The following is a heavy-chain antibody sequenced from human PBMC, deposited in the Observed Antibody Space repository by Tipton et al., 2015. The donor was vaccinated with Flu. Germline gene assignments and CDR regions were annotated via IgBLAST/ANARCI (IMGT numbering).Heavy chain of an antibody. Sequence: TLSLTCSVSGGSMSSYYWSWIRQPAGKGLEWIGRIYASGSTTYNPSLKSRVTMSLDTSKNQFSLKLSSVTAADTAVYYCASTSKYGRRIEPNFDYWGQGTLVTVSS. D-gene: IGHD1-14*01. CDR1: GGSMSSYY. CDR3: ASTSKYGRRIEPNFDY. CDR2: IYASGST. V-gene: IGHV4-4*07. J-gene: IGHJ4*02.